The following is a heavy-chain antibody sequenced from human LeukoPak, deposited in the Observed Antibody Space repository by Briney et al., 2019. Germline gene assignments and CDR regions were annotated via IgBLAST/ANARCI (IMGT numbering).Heavy chain of an antibody. Sequence: SQTLSLTCAISGDSVSSNSATWNWIRQSPARGLEWLGRTYYRSKRYNDYAASVKSRITIKPDTSKNQFSLQLNSVTPEDTAVYYCARDGMAVAVGYFDLWGRGTLVTVSS. CDR1: GDSVSSNSAT. J-gene: IGHJ2*01. D-gene: IGHD6-19*01. CDR3: ARDGMAVAVGYFDL. V-gene: IGHV6-1*01. CDR2: TYYRSKRYN.